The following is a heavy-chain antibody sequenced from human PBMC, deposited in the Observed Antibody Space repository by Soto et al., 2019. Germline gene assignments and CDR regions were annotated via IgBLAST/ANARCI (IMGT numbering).Heavy chain of an antibody. Sequence: ASVKVSCKVSGYTLTELSMHWVRQAPGKGLEWMGGFDPEDGETIYAQNFQGRVTMTEDTSTDTAYMELSSLRSEDTAVYYCSRDSCSSTSCYYYGMDVWGQGTTVTV. CDR2: FDPEDGET. J-gene: IGHJ6*02. CDR3: SRDSCSSTSCYYYGMDV. D-gene: IGHD2-2*01. CDR1: GYTLTELS. V-gene: IGHV1-24*01.